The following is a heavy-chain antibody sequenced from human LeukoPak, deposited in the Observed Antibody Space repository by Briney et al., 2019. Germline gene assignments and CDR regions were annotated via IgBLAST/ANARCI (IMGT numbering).Heavy chain of an antibody. D-gene: IGHD3-22*01. CDR3: ARGSEFYYDSSGYYED. CDR2: IIPILGIA. J-gene: IGHJ4*02. Sequence: SVKVSCKPSGGTFSSYAISWVRQAPGQGLEWMGRIIPILGIANYAQKFQGRVTITADKSTSTAYMELSSLRSEDTAVYYCARGSEFYYDSSGYYEDWGQGTLVTVSS. CDR1: GGTFSSYA. V-gene: IGHV1-69*04.